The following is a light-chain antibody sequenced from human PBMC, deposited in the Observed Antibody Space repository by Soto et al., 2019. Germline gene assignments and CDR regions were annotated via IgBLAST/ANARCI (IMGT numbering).Light chain of an antibody. CDR1: SSNIGAGYD. CDR2: RNT. Sequence: QSVLTQPPSVSGAPGQRVTISCTGSSSNIGAGYDVHWYQQLPGTAPKLLIYRNTNRPSGVPDRFSGSKSGTSASLAITGLQAEDEADYYRQYCYSSLSGSGVFGTGTKVTLL. J-gene: IGLJ1*01. V-gene: IGLV1-40*01. CDR3: QYCYSSLSGSGV.